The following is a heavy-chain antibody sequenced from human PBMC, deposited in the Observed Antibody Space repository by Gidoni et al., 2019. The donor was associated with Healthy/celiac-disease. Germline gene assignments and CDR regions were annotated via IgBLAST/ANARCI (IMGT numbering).Heavy chain of an antibody. V-gene: IGHV3-9*01. CDR1: GFTFDDYA. J-gene: IGHJ4*02. CDR3: AKDIGDGDYSLGFDY. Sequence: EVQLVESGGGLVQPGRSLRLSCVASGFTFDDYAMHWVRQAPGKGLEWVSGISWNSGSIGYADSVKGRFTISRDNAKNSLYLQMNSLRAEDTALYYCAKDIGDGDYSLGFDYWGQGTLVTVSS. CDR2: ISWNSGSI. D-gene: IGHD4-17*01.